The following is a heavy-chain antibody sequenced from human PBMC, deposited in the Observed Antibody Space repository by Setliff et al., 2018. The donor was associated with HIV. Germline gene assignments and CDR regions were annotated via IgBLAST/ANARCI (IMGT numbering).Heavy chain of an antibody. CDR2: LYFGGST. J-gene: IGHJ6*02. Sequence: PSETLSLTCTVSGDSISSHYWSWIRQPPGKGLEWIGTLYFGGSTSYNSSLKGRVTISAATSKNVFSLNMTSVNAADTAVYYCARPVSKNFYGLDVWGLGTTVTVSS. V-gene: IGHV4-59*11. CDR1: GDSISSHY. CDR3: ARPVSKNFYGLDV.